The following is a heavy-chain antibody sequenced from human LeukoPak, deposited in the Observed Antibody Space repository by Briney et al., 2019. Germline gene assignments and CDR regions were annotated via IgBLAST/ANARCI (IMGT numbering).Heavy chain of an antibody. J-gene: IGHJ4*02. CDR1: GYSFTSYW. V-gene: IGHV5-10-1*01. D-gene: IGHD3-9*01. CDR2: IDPSDSYT. Sequence: GESLRISCKGSGYSFTSYWISWVRQMPGKGLEWMGRIDPSDSYTNYSPSFQGHVTIPADKSISTAYLQWSSLKASDTAMYYCARHEAGYFDWLSSPYYFDYWGQGTLVTVSS. CDR3: ARHEAGYFDWLSSPYYFDY.